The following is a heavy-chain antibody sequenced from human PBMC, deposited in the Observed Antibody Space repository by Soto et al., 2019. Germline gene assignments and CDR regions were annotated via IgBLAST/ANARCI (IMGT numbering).Heavy chain of an antibody. CDR2: ISAYNGNT. J-gene: IGHJ6*02. V-gene: IGHV1-18*01. Sequence: ASVKVSCKASGYTFTSYGISWVRQAPGQGIEWMGWISAYNGNTNYAQKLQGRVTMTTDTSTSTAYMELRSLRSDDTAVYYCARSYDILTGYSYYYYYGMDVWGQGTTVTVSS. D-gene: IGHD3-9*01. CDR3: ARSYDILTGYSYYYYYGMDV. CDR1: GYTFTSYG.